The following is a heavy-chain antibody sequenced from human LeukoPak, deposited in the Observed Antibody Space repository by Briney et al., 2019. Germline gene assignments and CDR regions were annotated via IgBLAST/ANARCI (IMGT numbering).Heavy chain of an antibody. D-gene: IGHD4-23*01. CDR1: GFTFSGYW. Sequence: PGGSLRLSCAASGFTFSGYWMGWVRQAPGKGLEWVANINQDGGDRNYVDSVTGRFTISRDNAKNSLYLQMNSLRAEDTAVYYCARDPHGGNSLGPWGQGTLVTVSS. J-gene: IGHJ5*02. V-gene: IGHV3-7*01. CDR2: INQDGGDR. CDR3: ARDPHGGNSLGP.